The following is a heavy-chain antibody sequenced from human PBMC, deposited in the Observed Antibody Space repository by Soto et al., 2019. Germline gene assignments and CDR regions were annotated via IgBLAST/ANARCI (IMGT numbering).Heavy chain of an antibody. CDR1: GFTFRNYW. CDR2: ISDYGRV. CDR3: ARGEVEPFDY. D-gene: IGHD1-1*01. V-gene: IGHV3-74*01. Sequence: GGSLRLSCAASGFTFRNYWMHWVRQAPGKGLVWVSRISDYGRVNYADAVRGRFTTSRKDAEREIQLQKKNLRAEDTAVYYCARGEVEPFDYWDQGVLVTVSS. J-gene: IGHJ4*02.